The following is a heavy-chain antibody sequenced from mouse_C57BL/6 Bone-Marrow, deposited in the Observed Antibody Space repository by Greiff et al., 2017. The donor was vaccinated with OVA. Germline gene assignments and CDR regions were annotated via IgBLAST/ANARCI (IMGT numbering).Heavy chain of an antibody. CDR2: IYPSDSET. CDR1: GYTFTSYW. Sequence: QVQLQQPGAELVRPGSSVQLSCKASGYTFTSYWMDWVKQRPGKGLEWIGNIYPSDSETHYNQKFKDKATLTVDKSSSTAYMQHSSLTSEDSAVYYCARAADYSNVGWGQGTLVTVSA. D-gene: IGHD2-5*01. J-gene: IGHJ3*01. CDR3: ARAADYSNVG. V-gene: IGHV1-61*01.